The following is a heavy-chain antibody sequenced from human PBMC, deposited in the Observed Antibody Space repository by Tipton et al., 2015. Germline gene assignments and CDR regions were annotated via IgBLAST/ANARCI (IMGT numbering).Heavy chain of an antibody. J-gene: IGHJ4*02. CDR2: IDWNGGRT. Sequence: SLRLSCAASGFTFDDYGMTWVRQAPGKGLEWVAGIDWNGGRTGYADSVKGRFIISRDNAQNSLFLQMNSLTAEDTAFYYCARARGRHGGLFDSWGQGTLVTVSS. V-gene: IGHV3-20*04. D-gene: IGHD4-23*01. CDR3: ARARGRHGGLFDS. CDR1: GFTFDDYG.